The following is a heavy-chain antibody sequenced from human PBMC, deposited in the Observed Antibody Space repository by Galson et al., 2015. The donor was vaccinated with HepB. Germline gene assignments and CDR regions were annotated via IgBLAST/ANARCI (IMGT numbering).Heavy chain of an antibody. CDR3: AKGIWEYYDNRVFDS. J-gene: IGHJ4*02. Sequence: SVKVSCKASGYRFTTYGINWVRQAPGQGLEWMGWISTYTGNTKYAQKLQGRFTISRDSSKNTLYLQMSSLRAEDTAVYYCAKGIWEYYDNRVFDSWGQGTLVTVSS. V-gene: IGHV1-18*01. D-gene: IGHD3-22*01. CDR2: ISTYTGNT. CDR1: GYRFTTYG.